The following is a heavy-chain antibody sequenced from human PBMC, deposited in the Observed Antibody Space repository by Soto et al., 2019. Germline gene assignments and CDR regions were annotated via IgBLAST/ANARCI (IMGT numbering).Heavy chain of an antibody. CDR2: ISVRGDST. D-gene: IGHD2-15*01. Sequence: GGSLRLSCAASGFTFTTYAMSWVRQAPGKGLEWVSTISVRGDSTYYADSVKGRFAVSRDNSKNTIYLQMNSLRAEDTAIYYCARDDILGYCSGGSCQEDDAFDIWGQGTMVTVSS. V-gene: IGHV3-23*01. CDR3: ARDDILGYCSGGSCQEDDAFDI. J-gene: IGHJ3*02. CDR1: GFTFTTYA.